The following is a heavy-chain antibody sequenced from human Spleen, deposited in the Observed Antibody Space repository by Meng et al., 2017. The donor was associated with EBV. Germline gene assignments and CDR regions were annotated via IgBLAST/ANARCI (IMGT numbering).Heavy chain of an antibody. D-gene: IGHD5-24*01. J-gene: IGHJ4*02. V-gene: IGHV1-69-2*01. CDR2: VDPQDGDT. Sequence: VRMLKSGAEMKKPGATMKISCKVSGYTFTKYYVHWVQQAPGKGLEWMGLVDPQDGDTRYAEKFQGRLTITADTSTDTSYMELRSLRSDDTAVYFCARDGPGYGYFDFWGQGSLVTVSS. CDR1: GYTFTKYY. CDR3: ARDGPGYGYFDF.